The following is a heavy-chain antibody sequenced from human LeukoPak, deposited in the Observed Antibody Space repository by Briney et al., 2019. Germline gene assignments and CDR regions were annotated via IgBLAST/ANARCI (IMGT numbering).Heavy chain of an antibody. Sequence: PSETLSLTCTVSGGSISSSSYYWGWIRQPPGKGLEWIGSIYYSGSTYYNPSLKSRVTISVDTSKNQFSLKLSSVTAADTAVYYCASPRSGWFDPWGQGTLVTVSS. V-gene: IGHV4-39*01. CDR2: IYYSGST. J-gene: IGHJ5*02. D-gene: IGHD6-19*01. CDR1: GGSISSSSYY. CDR3: ASPRSGWFDP.